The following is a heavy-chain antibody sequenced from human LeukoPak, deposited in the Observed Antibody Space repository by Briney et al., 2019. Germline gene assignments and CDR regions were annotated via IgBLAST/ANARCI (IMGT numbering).Heavy chain of an antibody. CDR1: GFTFSSYA. Sequence: PGGSLRLSCAASGFTFSSYAMHWVRQAPGKGLEWVAVISYDGSNKYYADSVKGRFTISRDNSKNTLYLQMNSLRAEDTAVYYCARDWSHHFDYWGQGTLVTVSS. D-gene: IGHD1-1*01. J-gene: IGHJ4*02. CDR3: ARDWSHHFDY. V-gene: IGHV3-30-3*01. CDR2: ISYDGSNK.